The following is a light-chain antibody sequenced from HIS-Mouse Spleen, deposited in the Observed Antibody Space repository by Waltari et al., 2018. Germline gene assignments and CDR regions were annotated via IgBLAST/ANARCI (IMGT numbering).Light chain of an antibody. CDR2: EGS. CDR1: SSDVGSYNL. J-gene: IGLJ1*01. Sequence: QSALTQPASGSGSPGQAITIPCTGTSSDVGSYNLVSWYQQHPGKAPKLMIYEGSKRPSGVSNRFSGSKSGNTASLTISGLQAEDEADYYCCSYAGSSTYVFGTGTKVTVL. CDR3: CSYAGSSTYV. V-gene: IGLV2-23*01.